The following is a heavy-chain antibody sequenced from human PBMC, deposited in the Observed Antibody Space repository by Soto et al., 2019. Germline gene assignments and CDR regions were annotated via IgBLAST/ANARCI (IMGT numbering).Heavy chain of an antibody. D-gene: IGHD3-10*01. CDR2: INAGNGNT. V-gene: IGHV1-3*01. J-gene: IGHJ4*02. Sequence: ASVKVSRKASGYTFTSYAMNWVRQAPGQRLEWMGWINAGNGNTKYSQKFQGRVTITRDTSASTAYMELSSLRSEDTAVYYCARSVGGSNVNFDYWGQGTLVTVSS. CDR3: ARSVGGSNVNFDY. CDR1: GYTFTSYA.